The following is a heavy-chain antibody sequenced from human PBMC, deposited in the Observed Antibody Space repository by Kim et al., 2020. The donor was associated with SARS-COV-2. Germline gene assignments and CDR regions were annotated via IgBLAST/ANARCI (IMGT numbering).Heavy chain of an antibody. CDR3: ANGPSGKPGAAFEY. Sequence: GGSLRLSCAASGFTFSSYGMHWVRQAPGKGLEWVAVIWYDGNTKYYADSVKGRFTISRDNSKNTLYLQMNSLRGEDTAVYYCANGPSGKPGAAFEYWGQGALVTVSS. D-gene: IGHD6-13*01. CDR2: IWYDGNTK. V-gene: IGHV3-33*06. J-gene: IGHJ4*02. CDR1: GFTFSSYG.